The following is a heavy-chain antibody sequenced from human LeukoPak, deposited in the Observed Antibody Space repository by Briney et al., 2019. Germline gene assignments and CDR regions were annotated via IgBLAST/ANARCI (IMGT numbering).Heavy chain of an antibody. J-gene: IGHJ6*02. CDR2: IFYIGST. CDR1: GGSICSYY. CDR3: ARLTTSVRFDYYYYYGMDV. V-gene: IGHV4-59*01. D-gene: IGHD4-11*01. Sequence: SETLSLTCTESGGSICSYYWSWIRHPPGKGLGRSGHIFYIGSTNYNPSLKSRVTISVDASKNQFSLKLSSVTAADTAVYYCARLTTSVRFDYYYYYGMDVWGQGTTVTVSS.